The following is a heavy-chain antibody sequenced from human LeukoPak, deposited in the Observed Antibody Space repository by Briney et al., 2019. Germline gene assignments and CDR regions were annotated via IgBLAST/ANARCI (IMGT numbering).Heavy chain of an antibody. D-gene: IGHD6-13*01. J-gene: IGHJ6*03. Sequence: PGGSLRLSCTASGFTFGDYAMSWVRQAPGKGLEWVGFIRSKAYGGTTEYAASVKGRSTISRDDSKSIAYLQMNSLKTEDAAVYYCTRVLEREGSSWFYYYYYYMDVWGKGTTVTISS. CDR3: TRVLEREGSSWFYYYYYYMDV. V-gene: IGHV3-49*04. CDR2: IRSKAYGGTT. CDR1: GFTFGDYA.